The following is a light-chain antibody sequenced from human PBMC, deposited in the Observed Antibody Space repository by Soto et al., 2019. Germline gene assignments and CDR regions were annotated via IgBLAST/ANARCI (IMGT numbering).Light chain of an antibody. J-gene: IGKJ3*01. CDR2: GPS. Sequence: EVVLTQSPATLSLSPGDSAALSCWASQTLRVNNFAWYHQKPGQPPRLLVYGPSGRATGIPDRFSGSGSRXXXXLXISXVXPXDFGIYYCHQFGSSPFTFGPGTKV. V-gene: IGKV3-20*01. CDR1: QTLRVNN. CDR3: HQFGSSPFT.